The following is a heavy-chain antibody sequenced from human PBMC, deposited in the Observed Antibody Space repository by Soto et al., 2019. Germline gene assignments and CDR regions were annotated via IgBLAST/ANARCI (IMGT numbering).Heavy chain of an antibody. V-gene: IGHV4-4*07. Sequence: PSETLSLTCTVSGDSFSGYYWSWIRQPAGKGLEWIGRVYTNGNTDYNPSLTSRVSVSVDTSKNQFSLKLRFATAADTAVYYCAREAAEIVGDGYWCDPWGQGILVTVS. CDR3: AREAAEIVGDGYWCDP. CDR2: VYTNGNT. D-gene: IGHD6-13*01. CDR1: GDSFSGYY. J-gene: IGHJ5*02.